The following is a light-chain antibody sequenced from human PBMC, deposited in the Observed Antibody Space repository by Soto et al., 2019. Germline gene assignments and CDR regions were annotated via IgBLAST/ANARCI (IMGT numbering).Light chain of an antibody. V-gene: IGKV3-20*01. CDR3: QQYGSSLFT. CDR1: ESVSSSY. Sequence: EIGLTQSPGTLSLSPGERATLSCRASESVSSSYLAWYQQKPGQAPRLLIYGASSRATGIPDRFSGSGSGTYFSLTISRQEPEDFTVYYCQQYGSSLFTFGPGTKVDSK. CDR2: GAS. J-gene: IGKJ3*01.